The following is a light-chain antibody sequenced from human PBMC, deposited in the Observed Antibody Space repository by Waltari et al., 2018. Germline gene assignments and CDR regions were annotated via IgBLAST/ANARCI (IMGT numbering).Light chain of an antibody. Sequence: QSVLTQPPSASGTPGQGVTISGSASTSTTANNPINWYQPLPGTAPKVLIYKDNERPWGVPDRFSGSKSGPSASLAISGLQSDDEADYYCASRDDSLNVWVFGGGTKVTVL. CDR3: ASRDDSLNVWV. CDR2: KDN. J-gene: IGLJ3*02. V-gene: IGLV1-44*01. CDR1: TSTTANNP.